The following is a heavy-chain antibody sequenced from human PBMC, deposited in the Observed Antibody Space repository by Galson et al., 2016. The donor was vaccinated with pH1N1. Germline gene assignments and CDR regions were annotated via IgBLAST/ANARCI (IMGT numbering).Heavy chain of an antibody. Sequence: SLRLSCAASGFTITSYAMHWVRLAPGKGLEWVSYISDSGGSTYSADSVKGRFTISRDNSKNTLYLQMNSLRAEDTALYYCAKDPARQLWFRGAFDVWGQGTKVTISS. V-gene: IGHV3-23*01. CDR3: AKDPARQLWFRGAFDV. CDR2: ISDSGGST. J-gene: IGHJ3*01. CDR1: GFTITSYA. D-gene: IGHD3-10*01.